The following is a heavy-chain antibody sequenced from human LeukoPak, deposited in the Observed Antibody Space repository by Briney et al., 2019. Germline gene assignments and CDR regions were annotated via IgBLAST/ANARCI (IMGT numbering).Heavy chain of an antibody. CDR3: ARSSTSTDWYFTFDI. Sequence: SETVSLTCAVYGGSFSGYYWSWIRQPPGKGLEWIGEINHSGSTNYNPSLKSRVTISVDTSKNQFSLKLSSVTAADTAVYYCARSSTSTDWYFTFDIWGQGTMVTVSS. V-gene: IGHV4-34*01. D-gene: IGHD6-19*01. J-gene: IGHJ3*02. CDR1: GGSFSGYY. CDR2: INHSGST.